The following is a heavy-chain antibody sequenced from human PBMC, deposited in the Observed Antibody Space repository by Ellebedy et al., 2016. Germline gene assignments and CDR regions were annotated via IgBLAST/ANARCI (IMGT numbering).Heavy chain of an antibody. CDR3: VTRHNGAFDF. D-gene: IGHD1-14*01. CDR1: GFRVTSND. Sequence: GGSLRLSXAASGFRVTSNDMSWVRQAPGRGLELVSLMNAGGSEYYADSVKGRFAITRDTSMNRLYLHMSVLEAGDTALYYCVTRHNGAFDFWGQGTMVTVSS. V-gene: IGHV3-53*01. CDR2: MNAGGSE. J-gene: IGHJ3*01.